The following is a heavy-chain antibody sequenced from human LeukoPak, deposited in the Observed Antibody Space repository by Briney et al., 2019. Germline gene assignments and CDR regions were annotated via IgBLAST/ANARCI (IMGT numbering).Heavy chain of an antibody. Sequence: ASVKLSCKASGYTFTSYGISWVRQAPGQGLEWMGWISAYNGNTNYAQKLQGRVTMTTDTSTSTAYMELRSLRSDDTAVYYCARDGYYDFWSGPSTDAFDIWGQGTMVTVSS. CDR3: ARDGYYDFWSGPSTDAFDI. CDR1: GYTFTSYG. V-gene: IGHV1-18*01. CDR2: ISAYNGNT. J-gene: IGHJ3*02. D-gene: IGHD3-3*01.